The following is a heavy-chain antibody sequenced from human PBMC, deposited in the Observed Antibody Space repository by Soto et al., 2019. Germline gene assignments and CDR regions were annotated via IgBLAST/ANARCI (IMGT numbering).Heavy chain of an antibody. V-gene: IGHV3-30*18. CDR2: ISYDGSNK. D-gene: IGHD4-17*01. CDR1: GFTFSSYG. CDR3: AKDRHRVGITVTTPDY. Sequence: QVQLVESGGGVVQPGRSLRLSCAASGFTFSSYGMHWVRQAPGKGLEWVAVISYDGSNKYYADSVKGRFTISRDNSKNTLYLQMNSLRAEDTAVYYCAKDRHRVGITVTTPDYWGQGTLVTVSS. J-gene: IGHJ4*02.